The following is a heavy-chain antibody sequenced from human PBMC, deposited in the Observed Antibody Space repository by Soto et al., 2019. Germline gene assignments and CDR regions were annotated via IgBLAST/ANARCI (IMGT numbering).Heavy chain of an antibody. D-gene: IGHD3-10*01. CDR3: AREGQYYYGSGSPEPRGYYYGMDV. J-gene: IGHJ6*02. V-gene: IGHV3-23*01. Sequence: GGSLRLSCAASGFTFSSYAMSWVRQAPGKGLEWVSAISGSGVSTYYADSVKGRFTISRDNSKNTLYLQMNSLRAEDTAVYYCAREGQYYYGSGSPEPRGYYYGMDVWGQGTTVTVSS. CDR1: GFTFSSYA. CDR2: ISGSGVST.